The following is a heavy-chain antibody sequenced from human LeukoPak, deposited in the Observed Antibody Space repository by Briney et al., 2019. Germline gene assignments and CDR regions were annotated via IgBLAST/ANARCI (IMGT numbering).Heavy chain of an antibody. CDR2: IYYSGST. Sequence: PSETLSLTCTVSGGSISSSSYYWAWIRQPPGKGLEWIGSIYYSGSTYYNPSLKSRVTISVDPSNNQFSLKLSSVTAADTAVYYCARGIAVAGTGSYWGQGTLVTVSS. V-gene: IGHV4-39*01. CDR3: ARGIAVAGTGSY. J-gene: IGHJ4*02. CDR1: GGSISSSSYY. D-gene: IGHD6-19*01.